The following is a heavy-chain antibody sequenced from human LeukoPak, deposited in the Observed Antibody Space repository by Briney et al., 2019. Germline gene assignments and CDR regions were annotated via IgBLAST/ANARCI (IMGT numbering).Heavy chain of an antibody. CDR3: ARHSLKTASNHYYYGMDV. Sequence: GSLRLSCAASGFTFDDYAMHWVRQPPGKGLEWIGYIYYSGSTNYNPSLKSRVTISVDTSKNQFSLKLSSVTAADTAVFYCARHSLKTASNHYYYGMDVWGQGTTVTVSS. D-gene: IGHD1-14*01. V-gene: IGHV4-59*08. CDR1: GFTFDDYA. CDR2: IYYSGST. J-gene: IGHJ6*02.